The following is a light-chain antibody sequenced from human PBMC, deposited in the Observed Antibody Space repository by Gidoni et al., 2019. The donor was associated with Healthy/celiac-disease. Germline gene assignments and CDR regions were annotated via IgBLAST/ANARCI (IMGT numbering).Light chain of an antibody. CDR1: QGIISA. CDR2: DAS. J-gene: IGKJ5*01. V-gene: IGKV1-13*02. CDR3: QQFNSYPST. Sequence: AIQLTQSPSSLSASVGDRVTITCRARQGIISALAWYQQKPGKAPKLLIYDASSWESGVPSRFSGSGSGTDFTLTISSLQPEDFATYYCQQFNSYPSTFGQXTRLEIK.